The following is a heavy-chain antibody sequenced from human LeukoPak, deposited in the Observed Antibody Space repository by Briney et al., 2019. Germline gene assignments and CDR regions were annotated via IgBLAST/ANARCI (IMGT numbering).Heavy chain of an antibody. Sequence: GGSLRLSCAASGFTFSNYAMSWVRQAPGKGLEWVSAISGSGGSTYYVDSVKGRFTISRDNSKNTLYLQMNSLRAEDTAVYYCAKGGGRYCSSTSCYSFDYWGQGTLVTVSS. J-gene: IGHJ4*02. D-gene: IGHD2-2*01. CDR3: AKGGGRYCSSTSCYSFDY. V-gene: IGHV3-23*01. CDR1: GFTFSNYA. CDR2: ISGSGGST.